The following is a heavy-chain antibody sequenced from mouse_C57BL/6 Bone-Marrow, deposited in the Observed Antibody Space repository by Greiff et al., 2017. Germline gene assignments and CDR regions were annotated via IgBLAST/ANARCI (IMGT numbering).Heavy chain of an antibody. V-gene: IGHV1-55*01. CDR3: SRMSSPAFDV. D-gene: IGHD1-1*01. CDR2: IYPGSGST. J-gene: IGHJ1*03. Sequence: VKLQQPGAELVKPGASVTMSCKASGYTFTSYWITWVKQRPGQGLEWIGDIYPGSGSTNYNEKFKSKATLTVDTSSSTAYMQLSSLTSEDSAVYYCSRMSSPAFDVWGTGTTVTVSS. CDR1: GYTFTSYW.